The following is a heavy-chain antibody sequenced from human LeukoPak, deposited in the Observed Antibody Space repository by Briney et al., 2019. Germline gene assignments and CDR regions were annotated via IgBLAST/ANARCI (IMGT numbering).Heavy chain of an antibody. V-gene: IGHV3-23*01. CDR3: AKMRVRGVINSYFDY. J-gene: IGHJ4*02. Sequence: GGSLRLSCAASGFIFNSHWMSWVRQAPGKGLEWVSAISGSGGSTYYADSVKGRFTISRDDSKNTLYLQMNSLRAEDTAVYYCAKMRVRGVINSYFDYWGQGTLVTVSS. CDR2: ISGSGGST. D-gene: IGHD3-10*01. CDR1: GFIFNSHW.